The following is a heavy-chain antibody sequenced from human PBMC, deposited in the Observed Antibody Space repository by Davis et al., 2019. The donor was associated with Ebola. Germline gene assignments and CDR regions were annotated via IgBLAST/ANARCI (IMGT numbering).Heavy chain of an antibody. CDR3: ARGFAYSGLDY. Sequence: MPSETLSLTCTVSGGSVSSGSYYWSWIRQPPGKGLEWIGEINHSGSTNYNPSLKSRVTISVDTSKNQFSLKLSSVTAADTAVYYCARGFAYSGLDYWGQGTLVTVSS. J-gene: IGHJ4*02. CDR2: INHSGST. CDR1: GGSVSSGSYY. D-gene: IGHD5-12*01. V-gene: IGHV4-39*07.